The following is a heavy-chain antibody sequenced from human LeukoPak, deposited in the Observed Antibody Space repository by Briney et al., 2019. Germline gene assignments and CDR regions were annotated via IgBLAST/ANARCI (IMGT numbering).Heavy chain of an antibody. Sequence: SETLSLTCTVSGGSISSYYWSWIRQPAGKGLEWIGRIYTSGTTHYNPSLKSRVTMSVDTSKNQFSLKLSSVTAADTAVYYCARLSTVTTSFDYWGQGTLVTVSS. CDR1: GGSISSYY. D-gene: IGHD4-17*01. J-gene: IGHJ4*02. V-gene: IGHV4-4*07. CDR3: ARLSTVTTSFDY. CDR2: IYTSGTT.